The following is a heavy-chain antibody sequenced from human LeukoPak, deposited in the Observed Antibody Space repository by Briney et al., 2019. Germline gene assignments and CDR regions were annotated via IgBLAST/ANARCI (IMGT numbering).Heavy chain of an antibody. CDR2: ISYDGSNK. CDR1: GFTFSSYG. V-gene: IGHV3-30*03. D-gene: IGHD6-19*01. J-gene: IGHJ6*03. CDR3: ARDQIPSSGWTLYPYYYYYYMDV. Sequence: PGGSLRLSCAASGFTFSSYGMHWVRQAPGKGLEWVAVISYDGSNKYYADSVKGRFTISRDNSKNTLYLQMNSLRAEDTAVYYCARDQIPSSGWTLYPYYYYYYMDVWGKGTTVTVSS.